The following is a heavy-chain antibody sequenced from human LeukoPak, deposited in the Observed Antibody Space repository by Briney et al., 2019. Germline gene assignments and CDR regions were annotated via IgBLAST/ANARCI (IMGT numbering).Heavy chain of an antibody. Sequence: GGSLRLSCAASGFIFSTYGMYWVRQAPGKGLEWVAFIRHDGSIKNYADSVKGRSTISRDNSKNTLYLQINSLRAEDTAVYYCAKDSLADIDYWGQGTLVTVSS. CDR2: IRHDGSIK. CDR3: AKDSLADIDY. V-gene: IGHV3-30*02. CDR1: GFIFSTYG. J-gene: IGHJ4*02. D-gene: IGHD3-16*01.